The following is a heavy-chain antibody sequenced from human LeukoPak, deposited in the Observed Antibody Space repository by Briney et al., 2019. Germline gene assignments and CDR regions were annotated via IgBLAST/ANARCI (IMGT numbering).Heavy chain of an antibody. D-gene: IGHD2-2*01. CDR3: AREPGRYCSSTSCYGSWFDP. J-gene: IGHJ5*02. V-gene: IGHV4-38-2*02. CDR2: IYHSGST. Sequence: SETLSLTCTVSGYSISSGYYWGWIRQPPGKGLEWIGSIYHSGSTYYNPSLKSRVTISVDTSKNQFSLKLSSVTAADTAAYYCAREPGRYCSSTSCYGSWFDPWGQGTLVTVSS. CDR1: GYSISSGYY.